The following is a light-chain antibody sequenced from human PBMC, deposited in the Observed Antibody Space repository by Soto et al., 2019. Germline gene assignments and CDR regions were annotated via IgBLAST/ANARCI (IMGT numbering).Light chain of an antibody. CDR3: QQYNNWPST. CDR1: QSGSSSN. J-gene: IGKJ4*01. Sequence: ELVFTQSPRTLSLSPGERPTLSCRASQSGSSSNLAWYQQKPGQAPRLLIYDTSTRATGVPTRFSGSGSGTEFTLTISSLQSEDFAVYYCQQYNNWPSTFGGGTKVDI. CDR2: DTS. V-gene: IGKV3-15*01.